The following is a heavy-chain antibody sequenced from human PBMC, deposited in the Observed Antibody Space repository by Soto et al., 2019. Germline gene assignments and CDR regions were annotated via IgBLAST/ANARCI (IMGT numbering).Heavy chain of an antibody. CDR2: ISSSSTTI. V-gene: IGHV3-48*01. Sequence: PGGSLRLSCAASGFIFSTYSMNWVRQAPGKGLEWVSYISSSSTTIYYADSVKGRLTISRDNAKNSLFLQMNSLRAEDTAVYFCARANYYASGYYHYYYMDVWGKGTTVTVSS. J-gene: IGHJ6*03. D-gene: IGHD3-10*01. CDR3: ARANYYASGYYHYYYMDV. CDR1: GFIFSTYS.